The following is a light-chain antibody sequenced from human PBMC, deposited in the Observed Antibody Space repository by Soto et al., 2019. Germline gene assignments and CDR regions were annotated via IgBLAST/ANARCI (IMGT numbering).Light chain of an antibody. V-gene: IGKV1-39*01. J-gene: IGKJ5*01. CDR3: QQGFSTTIT. CDR1: QNIGNY. Sequence: DMEMTQSPSSLSASVRGRVTITCGASQNIGNYLNWYQQTPGKAPSLLISTASDLQSGVPSRFSGSRSGTDFTLTISSLQNEDSATYYRQQGFSTTITFGHGTRLEIK. CDR2: TAS.